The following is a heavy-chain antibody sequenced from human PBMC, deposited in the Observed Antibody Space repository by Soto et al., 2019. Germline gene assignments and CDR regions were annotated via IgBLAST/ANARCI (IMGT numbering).Heavy chain of an antibody. CDR1: GGSISSSNW. CDR2: MYHSGST. Sequence: SETLSLTCAVSGGSISSSNWWSWVRQPPGKGLEWIGEMYHSGSTNYNPSLKSRVTISVDKSKNQFSLKLSSVTAADTAVYYCARHAHYDSSGYYYYYYGMDVWGQGTTVT. V-gene: IGHV4-4*02. J-gene: IGHJ6*02. D-gene: IGHD3-22*01. CDR3: ARHAHYDSSGYYYYYYGMDV.